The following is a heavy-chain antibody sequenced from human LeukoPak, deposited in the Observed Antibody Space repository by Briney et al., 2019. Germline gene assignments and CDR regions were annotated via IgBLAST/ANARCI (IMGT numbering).Heavy chain of an antibody. CDR3: AKDADSSGYYYYYYYMDV. CDR2: ISGSGGST. CDR1: GSTFSSYG. Sequence: GGSLRLSCAASGSTFSSYGMSWVRQAPGKGLEWVSAISGSGGSTYYADSVKGRFTISRDNSKNTLYLQMNSLRAEDTAVYYCAKDADSSGYYYYYYYMDVWGKGTTVTISS. D-gene: IGHD3-22*01. J-gene: IGHJ6*03. V-gene: IGHV3-23*01.